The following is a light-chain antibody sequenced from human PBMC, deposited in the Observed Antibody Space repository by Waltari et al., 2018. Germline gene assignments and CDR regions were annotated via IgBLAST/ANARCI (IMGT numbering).Light chain of an antibody. V-gene: IGKV6-21*01. Sequence: EVVLTQSPDFQSVTPKEKVTITCRASQNIGNNLHWYQQKPGQSPKPLIKYASQSLSGVPSGFGGSGSGTDFTLTIISLEAEDAATYYCHQSDSLPTFGGGTKVEIK. CDR2: YAS. CDR1: QNIGNN. J-gene: IGKJ4*01. CDR3: HQSDSLPT.